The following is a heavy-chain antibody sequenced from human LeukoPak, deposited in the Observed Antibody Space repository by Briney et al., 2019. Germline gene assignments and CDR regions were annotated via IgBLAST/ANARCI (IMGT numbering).Heavy chain of an antibody. CDR3: ARDPPGLTLGSPGDY. J-gene: IGHJ4*02. CDR2: ISANNGDT. D-gene: IGHD3-16*01. V-gene: IGHV1-18*01. CDR1: GYTFTSYG. Sequence: ASVKVSCKASGYTFTSYGIAWVRQAPGQGLQWMGWISANNGDTSYSQKLQGRVTMTTDTSTNTAYMELRSLTSDDTAVYYCARDPPGLTLGSPGDYWGQGTLVTVST.